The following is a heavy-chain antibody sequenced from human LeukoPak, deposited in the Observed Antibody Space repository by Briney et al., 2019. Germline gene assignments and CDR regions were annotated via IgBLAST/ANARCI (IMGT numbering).Heavy chain of an antibody. J-gene: IGHJ5*02. CDR3: AKDRDCSSTSCLGWFDP. CDR2: ISGSGGST. D-gene: IGHD2-2*01. CDR1: GFTFSSYA. V-gene: IGHV3-23*01. Sequence: GGSLRLSCAASGFTFSSYAMSWVRQAPGKGLEWVSAISGSGGSTYHADSVKGRFTISRDNSKNTLYLQMNSLRAEDTAVYYCAKDRDCSSTSCLGWFDPWGQGTLVTVSS.